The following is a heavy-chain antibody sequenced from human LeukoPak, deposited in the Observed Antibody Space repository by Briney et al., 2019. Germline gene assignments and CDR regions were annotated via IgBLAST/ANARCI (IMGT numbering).Heavy chain of an antibody. CDR3: AREDVETAMVYFDY. V-gene: IGHV4-4*07. D-gene: IGHD5-18*01. CDR1: GGSISSYY. Sequence: SETLSLTCTVSGGSISSYYWSWIRQPAGKGLEWIGRIYTSGSTNYNPSLKSRVTMSVDTSKNQFSLKLSSVTAADTAVYYCAREDVETAMVYFDYWGQGTLVTVSS. J-gene: IGHJ4*02. CDR2: IYTSGST.